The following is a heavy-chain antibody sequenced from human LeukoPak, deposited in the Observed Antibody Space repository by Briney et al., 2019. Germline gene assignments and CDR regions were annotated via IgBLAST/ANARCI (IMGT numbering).Heavy chain of an antibody. D-gene: IGHD2-2*01. CDR2: ISAYNGST. Sequence: ASVKVSCKASGYTFTSYGISWVRQAPGQGLEWMGCISAYNGSTNYAQKLQGRVTMTTDTSTSTAYMELRSLRSDDTAVYYCARVTVPAAMVPFDYWGQGTLVTVSS. J-gene: IGHJ4*02. V-gene: IGHV1-18*04. CDR1: GYTFTSYG. CDR3: ARVTVPAAMVPFDY.